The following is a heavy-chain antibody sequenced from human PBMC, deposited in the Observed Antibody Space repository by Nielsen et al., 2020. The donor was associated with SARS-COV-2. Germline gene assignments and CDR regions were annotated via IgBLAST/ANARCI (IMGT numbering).Heavy chain of an antibody. Sequence: GESLKISCAASGFTFSSYAMSWVRQAPGKGLEWVSAISGSGGSTYYADSVKGRFTISRDNSKNTLYLQMNSLRAEDTAVYYCAKGGGYSYGYPFDYWGQGTLVTVSS. CDR3: AKGGGYSYGYPFDY. J-gene: IGHJ4*02. CDR2: ISGSGGST. V-gene: IGHV3-23*01. CDR1: GFTFSSYA. D-gene: IGHD5-18*01.